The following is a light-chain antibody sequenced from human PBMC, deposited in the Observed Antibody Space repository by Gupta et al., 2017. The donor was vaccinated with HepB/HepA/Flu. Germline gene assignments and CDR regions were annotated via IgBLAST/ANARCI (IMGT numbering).Light chain of an antibody. Sequence: SYVLTQPPSLSVAPGKTARMTCEGSNIGDKSGHWFQQRPGQAPVLVVYDDTDRPSGFPVRFSGSNPGKAATLTITRVEAGDEADYYCQVLDSGYDRVVFGGGTKLTVL. J-gene: IGLJ2*01. V-gene: IGLV3-21*03. CDR2: DDT. CDR3: QVLDSGYDRVV. CDR1: NIGDKS.